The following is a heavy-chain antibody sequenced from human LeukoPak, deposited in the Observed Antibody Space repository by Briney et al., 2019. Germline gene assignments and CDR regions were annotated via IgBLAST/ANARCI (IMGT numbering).Heavy chain of an antibody. CDR1: GGSISSYY. Sequence: SETLSLTCTVSGGSISSYYWSWIRQPPGKGLEWIGYIYYSGSTYYNPSLRSRVTISVDTSKNQFSLKLSSVTAADTAVYYCARDRTTVTALDYWGQGTLVTVSS. V-gene: IGHV4-59*01. CDR2: IYYSGST. CDR3: ARDRTTVTALDY. J-gene: IGHJ4*02. D-gene: IGHD4-17*01.